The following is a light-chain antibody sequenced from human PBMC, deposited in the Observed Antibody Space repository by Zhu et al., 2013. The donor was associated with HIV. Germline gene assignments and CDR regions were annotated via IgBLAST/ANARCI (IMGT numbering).Light chain of an antibody. J-gene: IGKJ1*01. CDR2: GAS. CDR1: QSVSSSY. V-gene: IGKV3-20*01. Sequence: EIVLTQSPGTLSLSPGERATLSCRASQSVSSSYLAWYQQKPGQAPRLLIYGASNRATGIPDRFSGSGSGTDFTLTISRLEPEDFAVYFCQQYGVSPWTFGLGTKVEIK. CDR3: QQYGVSPWT.